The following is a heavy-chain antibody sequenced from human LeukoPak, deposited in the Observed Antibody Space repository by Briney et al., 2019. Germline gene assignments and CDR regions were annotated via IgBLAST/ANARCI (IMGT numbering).Heavy chain of an antibody. V-gene: IGHV3-21*05. Sequence: GGSLRLSCAASGFTFSAFSMNWVRQAPGKGLEWISYITTDGGFMSYADSLKGRFTISRDNAKNSLYLQMNTLRGEDTAVYCCARGRAGHYFDYWGQGTLVAVSS. D-gene: IGHD6-19*01. CDR3: ARGRAGHYFDY. J-gene: IGHJ4*02. CDR2: ITTDGGFM. CDR1: GFTFSAFS.